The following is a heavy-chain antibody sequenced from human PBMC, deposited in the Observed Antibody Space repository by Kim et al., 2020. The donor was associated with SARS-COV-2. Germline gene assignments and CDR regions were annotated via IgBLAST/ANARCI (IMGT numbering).Heavy chain of an antibody. CDR1: GFTFNFYA. CDR2: ISGGGDST. Sequence: GGSLRLSCAASGFTFNFYAMSWVRQAPGKGLEWVSTISGGGDSTYYADSVKGRFTISRDNSRNTLYLQMNTLRAEDTAVYYCAKDGRGHGDYHWFDSWGQGTLVTVSS. D-gene: IGHD4-17*01. V-gene: IGHV3-23*01. CDR3: AKDGRGHGDYHWFDS. J-gene: IGHJ5*01.